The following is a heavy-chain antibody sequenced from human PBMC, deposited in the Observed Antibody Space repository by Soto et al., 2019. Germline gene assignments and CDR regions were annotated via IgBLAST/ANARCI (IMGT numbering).Heavy chain of an antibody. CDR2: ISSTSSYI. CDR3: VWGYCSSTSCYNWFDP. J-gene: IGHJ5*02. CDR1: GFTFSSYS. D-gene: IGHD2-2*01. V-gene: IGHV3-21*01. Sequence: GGSLRLSCAASGFTFSSYSMNWVRQAPGKGLEWVSSISSTSSYIYYADSVKGRFSISRDNAKNSLYLQMNSLRAEDTAVYYCVWGYCSSTSCYNWFDPWGQGTLVTVS.